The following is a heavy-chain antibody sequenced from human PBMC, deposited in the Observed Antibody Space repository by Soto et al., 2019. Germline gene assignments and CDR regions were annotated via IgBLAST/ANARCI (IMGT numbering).Heavy chain of an antibody. Sequence: ASVKVSCKASRYSFTDYHIHWVRQAPGQGLEWLGRINPKSGGTSTAQKFQGWVTMTTDTSISTASMELTRLTSDDTAIYYCARGDSTDCSNGVCSFFYNHDMDVWGQGTTVTVSS. CDR3: ARGDSTDCSNGVCSFFYNHDMDV. CDR2: INPKSGGT. J-gene: IGHJ6*02. D-gene: IGHD2-8*01. CDR1: RYSFTDYH. V-gene: IGHV1-2*04.